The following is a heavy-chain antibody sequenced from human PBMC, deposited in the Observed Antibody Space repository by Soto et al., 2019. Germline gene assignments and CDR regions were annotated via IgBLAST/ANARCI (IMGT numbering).Heavy chain of an antibody. CDR1: GYPFTCYY. CDR3: ARAIVVVVAATPRAPDY. V-gene: IGHV1-2*02. Sequence: ASVKVSCKASGYPFTCYYMHWVRHAPGQGLEWMGWINPNSGGTNYAQKFQGRVTMTRDTSISTAYMELSRLRADDTAVYYCARAIVVVVAATPRAPDYWGQGTLVTVSS. CDR2: INPNSGGT. D-gene: IGHD2-15*01. J-gene: IGHJ4*02.